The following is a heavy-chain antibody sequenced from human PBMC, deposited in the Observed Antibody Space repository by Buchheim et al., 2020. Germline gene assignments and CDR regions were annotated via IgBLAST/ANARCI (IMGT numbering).Heavy chain of an antibody. Sequence: QVQLVQSGAEVKNPGASVRVSCKTSGYTFTDYHIHWMRQAPGQGLEWMGCINPNSSGTTYGQNFQGRITMTRDTTISTVYVNLNTLKSEETAVFSGGHPSVAAGNSSCDLWGQGTL. D-gene: IGHD6-13*01. J-gene: IGHJ2*01. V-gene: IGHV1-2*02. CDR3: GHPSVAAGNSSCDL. CDR2: INPNSSGT. CDR1: GYTFTDYH.